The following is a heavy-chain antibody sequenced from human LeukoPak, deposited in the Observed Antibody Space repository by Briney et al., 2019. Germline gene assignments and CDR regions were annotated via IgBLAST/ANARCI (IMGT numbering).Heavy chain of an antibody. CDR3: ARGYYDILTGYYQDAFDI. D-gene: IGHD3-9*01. V-gene: IGHV4-59*01. CDR1: GGSISSYY. CDR2: IYYSGST. Sequence: SETLSLTCTVSGGSISSYYWSWIRQPPGKGLEWIGYIYYSGSTNYNPSLKSRVTISVDTSKNQFSLKLSSVTAADTAVYYCARGYYDILTGYYQDAFDIWGQGTMVTVSS. J-gene: IGHJ3*02.